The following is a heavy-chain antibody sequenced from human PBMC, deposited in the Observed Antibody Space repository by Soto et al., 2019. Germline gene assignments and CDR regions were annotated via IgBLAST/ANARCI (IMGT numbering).Heavy chain of an antibody. CDR1: GGGLNSYA. V-gene: IGHV1-18*01. CDR2: ISAYNGNT. D-gene: IGHD2-8*01. J-gene: IGHJ6*02. CDR3: ARLMAQDGTWTDHEVRRSRPSWLTWFPKDYYYGMDV. Sequence: SVKVTCKDSGGGLNSYAISWVRQAPGQGLEWMGWISAYNGNTNYAQKLQGRVTMTTDTSTSTAYMELRSLRSDDTAVYYCARLMAQDGTWTDHEVRRSRPSWLTWFPKDYYYGMDVWGQGTTVTVSS.